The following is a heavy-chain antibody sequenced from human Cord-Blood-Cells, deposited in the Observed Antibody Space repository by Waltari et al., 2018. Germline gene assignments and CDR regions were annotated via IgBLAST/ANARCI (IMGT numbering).Heavy chain of an antibody. J-gene: IGHJ4*02. Sequence: QVQLVQSGAEVKKPGASVKVSCKASGYTFTGYYMHWVRQAPGQGLEWMGWINPNSGGTNYAQKFKGRVPMTRDTSISTAYMELSRLRSDDTAVYYCARVLEYSSSSKGYWGQGTLVTVSS. V-gene: IGHV1-2*02. CDR3: ARVLEYSSSSKGY. D-gene: IGHD6-6*01. CDR2: INPNSGGT. CDR1: GYTFTGYY.